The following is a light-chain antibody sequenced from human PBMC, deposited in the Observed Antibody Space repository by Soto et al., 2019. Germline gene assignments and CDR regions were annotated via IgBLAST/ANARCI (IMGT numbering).Light chain of an antibody. CDR2: EGI. V-gene: IGLV2-23*01. CDR1: SSDVGSYNL. CDR3: CSYAGGTTSYVV. Sequence: QSALTQPASVSGSPGQSITISCTGTSSDVGSYNLVSWYQQHPGKAPKLIIYEGIKRPSGVSNRFSASKSDNTASLTISGLQAEDESDYYCCSYAGGTTSYVVFGRGTKPTVL. J-gene: IGLJ2*01.